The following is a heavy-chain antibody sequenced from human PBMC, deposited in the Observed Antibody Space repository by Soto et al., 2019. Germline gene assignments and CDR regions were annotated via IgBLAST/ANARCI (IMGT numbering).Heavy chain of an antibody. V-gene: IGHV3-23*01. D-gene: IGHD2-2*01. J-gene: IGHJ4*02. CDR1: GFTFSSYA. CDR2: ISGSGGST. CDR3: AKDFKASIVVVPAAISCDY. Sequence: GGSLRLPCSASGFTFSSYAMSWVRQAPGKGLEWVSAISGSGGSTYYADSVKGRFTISRDNSKNTLYLQMNSLRAEDTAVYYCAKDFKASIVVVPAAISCDYWGQGTLVTVSS.